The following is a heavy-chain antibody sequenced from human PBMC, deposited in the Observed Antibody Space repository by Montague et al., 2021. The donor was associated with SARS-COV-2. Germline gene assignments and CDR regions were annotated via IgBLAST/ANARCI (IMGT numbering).Heavy chain of an antibody. CDR1: GGSISSYY. J-gene: IGHJ6*02. Sequence: SETLSLTCTVSGGSISSYYWSWIRQPPGRGLEWIGNIYYSGSTNYNPSLKSRVTISVDTSKNQFSLKLSSVTAADTAVYYCARGLSRYSSGKTPFLHSEMDVWGQGTTVTVSS. CDR3: ARGLSRYSSGKTPFLHSEMDV. D-gene: IGHD6-19*01. CDR2: IYYSGST. V-gene: IGHV4-59*01.